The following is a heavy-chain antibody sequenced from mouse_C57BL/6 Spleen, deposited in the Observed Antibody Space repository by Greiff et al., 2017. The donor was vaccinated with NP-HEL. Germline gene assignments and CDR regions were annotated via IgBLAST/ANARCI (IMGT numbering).Heavy chain of an antibody. J-gene: IGHJ2*01. CDR2: INPNNGGT. CDR3: AREGYYGSSYAFFFDY. CDR1: GYTFTDYN. D-gene: IGHD1-1*01. Sequence: EVQLQQSGPELVKPGASVKIPCKASGYTFTDYNMDWVKQSHGKSLEWIGDINPNNGGTIYNQKFKGKATLTVDKSSSTAYMELRSLTSEDTAVYYCAREGYYGSSYAFFFDYWGQGTTLTVSS. V-gene: IGHV1-18*01.